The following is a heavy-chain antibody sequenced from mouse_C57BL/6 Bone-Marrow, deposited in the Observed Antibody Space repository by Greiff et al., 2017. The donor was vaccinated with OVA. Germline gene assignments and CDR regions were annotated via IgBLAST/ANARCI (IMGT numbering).Heavy chain of an antibody. CDR3: ARFGYDYFDY. J-gene: IGHJ2*01. D-gene: IGHD2-2*01. CDR2: ISYSGST. V-gene: IGHV3-1*01. Sequence: ESGPGMVKPSQSLSLTCTVTGYSITSGYDWHWIRHFPGNKLEWLGYISYSGSTNYNPSLKSRISVTHDTSKNHFFLKLNSVTTEDTATYYCARFGYDYFDYWGQGTTLTVSS. CDR1: GYSITSGYD.